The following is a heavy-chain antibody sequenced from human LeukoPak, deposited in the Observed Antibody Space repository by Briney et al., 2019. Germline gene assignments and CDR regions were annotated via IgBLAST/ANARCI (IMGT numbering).Heavy chain of an antibody. D-gene: IGHD2-2*01. Sequence: ASVKVSCKASGGTFSSYAISWVRQAPGQGLEWMGRIIPILGIANYAQKFQGRVTITADKSTSTAYMELSSLRSDDTAVYYCARTQYCSSTSCYLGYYYYGMDVWGQGTTVTVSS. V-gene: IGHV1-69*04. CDR3: ARTQYCSSTSCYLGYYYYGMDV. CDR1: GGTFSSYA. J-gene: IGHJ6*02. CDR2: IIPILGIA.